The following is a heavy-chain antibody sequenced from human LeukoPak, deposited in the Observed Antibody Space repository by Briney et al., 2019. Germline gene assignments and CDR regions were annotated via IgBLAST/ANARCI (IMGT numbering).Heavy chain of an antibody. V-gene: IGHV3-48*02. Sequence: GGSLRLSCAASGFTFSSYSMNWVRQAPGKGLEWVSAISGSGDSTYSADSVKGRFIISRDNAKNSLYLQMNSLRDEDTAVYYCASPAEGVWGQGTLVTVSS. CDR2: ISGSGDST. CDR3: ASPAEGV. J-gene: IGHJ4*02. D-gene: IGHD2-2*01. CDR1: GFTFSSYS.